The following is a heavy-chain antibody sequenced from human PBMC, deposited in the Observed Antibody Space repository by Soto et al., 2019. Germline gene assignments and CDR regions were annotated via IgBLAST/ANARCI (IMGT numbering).Heavy chain of an antibody. CDR3: ARDMHAGFNHYFDP. V-gene: IGHV4-59*01. J-gene: IGHJ5*02. Sequence: PSPTLGLTYNVVVGNIAAFHWSRIRQFPGTGLEWVAYHSSSGNANYNRSRPGLVTISMDTSKNQLSLKLTSMTAAXPAVYYCARDMHAGFNHYFDPWGQGTLVTVSS. CDR1: VGNIAAFH. D-gene: IGHD1-26*01. CDR2: HSSSGNA.